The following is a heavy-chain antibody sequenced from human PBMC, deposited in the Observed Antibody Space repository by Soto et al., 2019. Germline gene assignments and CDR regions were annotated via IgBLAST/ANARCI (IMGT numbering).Heavy chain of an antibody. D-gene: IGHD6-19*01. J-gene: IGHJ6*02. Sequence: SETLSLTCAVSGGSISSSNWWSWVRQPPGKGLEWIGEIYHSGSTNYNPSLKSRVTISVDKSKNQFSLKLSSVTAADTAVYYCAREGQWLGDYYYYGMDVWGQGTTVTVSS. CDR3: AREGQWLGDYYYYGMDV. CDR1: GGSISSSNW. V-gene: IGHV4-4*02. CDR2: IYHSGST.